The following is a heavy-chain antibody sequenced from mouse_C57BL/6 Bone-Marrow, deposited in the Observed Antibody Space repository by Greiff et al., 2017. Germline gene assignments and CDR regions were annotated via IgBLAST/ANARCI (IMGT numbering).Heavy chain of an antibody. CDR2: ISSGSSTI. J-gene: IGHJ3*01. Sequence: DVQLVESGGGLVKPGGSLKLSCAASGFTFSDYGMHWVRQAPEKGLEWVAYISSGSSTIYYADTVKGRFTISRDNAKNTLFLQMTSLRSEDTAMYYCARQGGSSLAYWGQGTLVTVSA. CDR1: GFTFSDYG. CDR3: ARQGGSSLAY. D-gene: IGHD1-1*01. V-gene: IGHV5-17*01.